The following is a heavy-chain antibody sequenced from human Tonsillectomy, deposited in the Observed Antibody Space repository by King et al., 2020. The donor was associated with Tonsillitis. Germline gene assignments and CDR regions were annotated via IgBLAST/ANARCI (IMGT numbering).Heavy chain of an antibody. D-gene: IGHD4-11*01. V-gene: IGHV4-61*02. J-gene: IGHJ6*03. CDR2: MHTSGTT. CDR1: GGSIRGGSFY. Sequence: VQLQESGPGLVKPSQTLSLSCTVSGGSIRGGSFYWTWIRQPAGKGLECIGRMHTSGTTNYSPSLRSRVTMSIDTSKGQFSLNLTSVTAAATAVYYCARARYSNFAANYYYVDVWGKGTTVTVSS. CDR3: ARARYSNFAANYYYVDV.